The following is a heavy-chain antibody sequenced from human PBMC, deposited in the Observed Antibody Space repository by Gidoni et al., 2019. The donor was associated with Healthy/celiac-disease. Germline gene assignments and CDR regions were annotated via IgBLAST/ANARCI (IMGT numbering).Heavy chain of an antibody. CDR3: HSPGVVSY. J-gene: IGHJ4*02. V-gene: IGHV4-34*01. CDR1: GGSFSGYY. CDR2: INHSGST. D-gene: IGHD2-21*01. Sequence: QVQLQQWGAGLLKPSETLSLTCAVYGGSFSGYYWSWIRQTQGKGLEWIGEINHSGSTNYNPSLKSRVTISVDTSKNQFSLKLSSVTAADTAVYYCHSPGVVSYWGQGTLVTVSS.